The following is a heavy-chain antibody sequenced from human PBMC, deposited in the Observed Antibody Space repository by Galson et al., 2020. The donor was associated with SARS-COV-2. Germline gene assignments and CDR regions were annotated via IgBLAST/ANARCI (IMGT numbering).Heavy chain of an antibody. J-gene: IGHJ5*02. Sequence: ASVTVSCKASGYTFTGYYMHWVRQAPGQGLEWMGWINPNSGGTNYAQKFQGRVTMTRDTSISTAYMELSRLRSDDTAVYYCARSVGELDWFDPWGQGTLVTVSS. V-gene: IGHV1-2*02. CDR2: INPNSGGT. CDR3: ARSVGELDWFDP. CDR1: GYTFTGYY. D-gene: IGHD3-10*01.